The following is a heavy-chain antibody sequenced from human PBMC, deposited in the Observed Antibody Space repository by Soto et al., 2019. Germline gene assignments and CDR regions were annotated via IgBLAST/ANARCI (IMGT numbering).Heavy chain of an antibody. D-gene: IGHD6-13*01. V-gene: IGHV1-2*02. Sequence: GASVKVSCQASGYTFTGYYMHWVRQAPGQGREWMGWINPNSGGTNYAQKFQGRVTMTRDTSISTAYMELSRLRSDDTAVYYCARERASSSWYVAFDIWGQGTMVTVSS. J-gene: IGHJ3*02. CDR2: INPNSGGT. CDR1: GYTFTGYY. CDR3: ARERASSSWYVAFDI.